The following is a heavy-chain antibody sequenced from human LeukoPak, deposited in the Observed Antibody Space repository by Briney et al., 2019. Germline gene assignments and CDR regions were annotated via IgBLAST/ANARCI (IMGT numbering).Heavy chain of an antibody. CDR2: IWFDKNQ. V-gene: IGHV3-33*01. J-gene: IGHJ4*02. CDR3: ARGSARRAEEYFDY. Sequence: GGSLRLSCAASGFILNDYGMHWVRQAPGKGLEWVADIWFDKNQHFADSVKGRFAISRDNSKNTVYLQINSLGAEDTAVYHCARGSARRAEEYFDYWGQGTLVTVSS. D-gene: IGHD6-13*01. CDR1: GFILNDYG.